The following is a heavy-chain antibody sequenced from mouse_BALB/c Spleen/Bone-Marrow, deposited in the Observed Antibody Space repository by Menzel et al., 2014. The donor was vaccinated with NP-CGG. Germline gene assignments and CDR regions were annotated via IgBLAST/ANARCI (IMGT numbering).Heavy chain of an antibody. CDR1: GYAFSSSW. CDR2: IFPGDGDT. D-gene: IGHD2-3*01. Sequence: LQESGPELVKPGASVKISCKASGYAFSSSWMNWVKQRPGQGLEWIGRIFPGDGDTYYNGKFKGEATLTADKSSSTAYMQLSSLTSVDSAVYFCARSDGYRAMDYWGQGTSVTVSS. J-gene: IGHJ4*01. CDR3: ARSDGYRAMDY. V-gene: IGHV1-82*01.